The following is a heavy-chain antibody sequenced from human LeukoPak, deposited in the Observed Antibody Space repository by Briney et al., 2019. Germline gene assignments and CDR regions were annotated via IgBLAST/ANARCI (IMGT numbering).Heavy chain of an antibody. D-gene: IGHD3-10*01. V-gene: IGHV1-69*06. CDR1: GGTFSSYA. CDR3: ARKYYYGSGSLDY. CDR2: IIPIFGTA. J-gene: IGHJ4*02. Sequence: SVKVSCKASGGTFSSYAISWVRQAPGQGLEWMGGIIPIFGTANYAQKFQGRVTITADKSTSTACMELSSLRSEDTAVYYCARKYYYGSGSLDYWGQGTLVTVSS.